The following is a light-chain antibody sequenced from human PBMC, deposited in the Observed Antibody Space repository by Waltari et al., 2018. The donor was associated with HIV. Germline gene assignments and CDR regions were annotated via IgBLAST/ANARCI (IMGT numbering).Light chain of an antibody. V-gene: IGLV1-44*01. J-gene: IGLJ2*01. CDR3: ATWDDTLNGVI. Sequence: QSVLTQPPSASGTPGQRVTISCPGGSSNIGSNSVHWYQQLPGTAPRLLLYSTNQRPSRVPDRFSGSKSGTSAFLAISGLQSEDEADYYCATWDDTLNGVIFGGGTKLTVL. CDR2: STN. CDR1: SSNIGSNS.